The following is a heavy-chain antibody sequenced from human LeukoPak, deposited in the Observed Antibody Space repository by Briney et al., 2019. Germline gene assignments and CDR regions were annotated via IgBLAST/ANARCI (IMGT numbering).Heavy chain of an antibody. CDR2: IYYSGKA. J-gene: IGHJ3*02. CDR1: GGSISSYY. D-gene: IGHD2-2*02. Sequence: SETLSLTCTVSGGSISSYYWSWIRQPPGEGLGWIGYIYYSGKANYNPSLKSRVTISVDTSKNQFSLKLSSVTAADTAVYYCAREDKDIVVVPAAIRVEGAFDIWGQGTMVTVSS. CDR3: AREDKDIVVVPAAIRVEGAFDI. V-gene: IGHV4-59*01.